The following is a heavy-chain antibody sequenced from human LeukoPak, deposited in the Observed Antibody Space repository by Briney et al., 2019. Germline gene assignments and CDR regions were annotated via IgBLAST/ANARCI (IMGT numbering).Heavy chain of an antibody. CDR2: IWYDGSNK. Sequence: GRSLRLSCAASGFTFSSYGMHWVRQAPGKGLEWVAVIWYDGSNKYYADSVKGRFTISRDNSKNTLYLQMNSLRAEDTAVYYCARGTYYYYMDVWGKGTTVTVSS. V-gene: IGHV3-33*01. CDR3: ARGTYYYYMDV. J-gene: IGHJ6*03. CDR1: GFTFSSYG.